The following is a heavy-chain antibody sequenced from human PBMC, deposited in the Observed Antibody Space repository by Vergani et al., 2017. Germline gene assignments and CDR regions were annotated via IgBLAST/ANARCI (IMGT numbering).Heavy chain of an antibody. J-gene: IGHJ6*02. CDR2: ISGSGGST. V-gene: IGHV3-23*01. D-gene: IGHD5-12*01. Sequence: EVQLLESGGDLVQPGGSLRLSCAASGFTFNHYAMNWVRQAPGKGLEWGSGISGSGGSTYYAGSVKGRFTISRDSSKNTLYLQMNSLSAGDTAVYYCAKANPPNSCYDYLYYYHAMDVWGQGTTVTVSS. CDR1: GFTFNHYA. CDR3: AKANPPNSCYDYLYYYHAMDV.